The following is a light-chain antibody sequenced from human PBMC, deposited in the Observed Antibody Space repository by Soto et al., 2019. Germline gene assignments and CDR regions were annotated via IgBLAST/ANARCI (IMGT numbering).Light chain of an antibody. J-gene: IGKJ5*01. Sequence: EIVMTQSPLTLPVTPGEPASMSCRSSQSLLYNNTFNYLDWYLQKPGQSPHLLIYLGSNRASGVPDRFSGSGSAADFSMKISRVEAEDVGTYYCMQALQSLTFGQGTRLEIQ. CDR2: LGS. V-gene: IGKV2-28*01. CDR3: MQALQSLT. CDR1: QSLLYNNTFNY.